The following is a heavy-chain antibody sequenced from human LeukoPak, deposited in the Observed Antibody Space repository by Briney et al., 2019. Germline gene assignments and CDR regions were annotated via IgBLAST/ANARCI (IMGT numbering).Heavy chain of an antibody. Sequence: ASVKVSCKASGYIFTDYYMHWVRQAPGQELGWMGRINPNSGGTNYAQKFQGRVTMTRDTSISTAYTELSSLRSDDTAVYYCARALYYYDPVDYWGQGTLVTVSS. V-gene: IGHV1/OR15-1*01. CDR2: INPNSGGT. CDR3: ARALYYYDPVDY. J-gene: IGHJ4*02. D-gene: IGHD3-22*01. CDR1: GYIFTDYY.